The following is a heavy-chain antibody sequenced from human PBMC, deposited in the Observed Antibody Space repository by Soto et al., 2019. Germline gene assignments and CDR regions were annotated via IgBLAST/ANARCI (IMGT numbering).Heavy chain of an antibody. J-gene: IGHJ5*02. CDR2: IKSKTYGAAT. D-gene: IGHD1-26*01. CDR3: TTAGVHSGSYHWFDP. Sequence: GGSLRLSCEASGFTFNIAWMNWVRQAPGKGLEWVGRIKSKTYGAATDYTTPVKGRFTISRDDSKNTLYLQMSSLKTEDTAVYYCTTAGVHSGSYHWFDPWGPGTLITVSS. CDR1: GFTFNIAW. V-gene: IGHV3-15*07.